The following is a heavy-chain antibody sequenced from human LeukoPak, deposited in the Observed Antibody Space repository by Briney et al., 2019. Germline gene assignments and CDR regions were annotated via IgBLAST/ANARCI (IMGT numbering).Heavy chain of an antibody. CDR1: GGTFSSYA. CDR3: ATDHMIVGMDV. J-gene: IGHJ6*02. Sequence: ASVKVSCKASGGTFSSYAISWVRQAPGQGLEWMGRIIPILGIANYAQKFQGRVTITADKSTSTAYMELSSLRSEDTAVYYCATDHMIVGMDVWGQGTTVTVSS. CDR2: IIPILGIA. V-gene: IGHV1-69*04. D-gene: IGHD3-22*01.